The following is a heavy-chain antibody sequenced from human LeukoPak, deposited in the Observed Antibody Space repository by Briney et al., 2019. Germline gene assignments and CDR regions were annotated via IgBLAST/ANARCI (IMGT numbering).Heavy chain of an antibody. CDR3: ARIGMENFYDL. V-gene: IGHV3-64*02. CDR1: GFTFSGFS. Sequence: GGSLRLSCVASGFTFSGFSMHWIRQAPGRGLEYVSAINGNGDKTFYTDSVRGRFTIFRDNSKNTLFLQMGSLRGEDTALYFCARIGMENFYDLWGQGTLVTVSS. J-gene: IGHJ5*02. D-gene: IGHD2/OR15-2a*01. CDR2: INGNGDKT.